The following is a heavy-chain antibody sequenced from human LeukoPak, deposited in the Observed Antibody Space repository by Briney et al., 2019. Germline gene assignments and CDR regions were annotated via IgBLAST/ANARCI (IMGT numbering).Heavy chain of an antibody. Sequence: SVKVSCKASGGTFSSYAIIWVRQAPGQGLEWMGGIIPIFGTAKYAQKFQGRVTVTADKSTSTAYMQLSSLRSEDTAVYYCARGLENDFWSGWYMDVWGKGTTVTVSS. CDR2: IIPIFGTA. V-gene: IGHV1-69*06. CDR1: GGTFSSYA. CDR3: ARGLENDFWSGWYMDV. D-gene: IGHD3-3*01. J-gene: IGHJ6*03.